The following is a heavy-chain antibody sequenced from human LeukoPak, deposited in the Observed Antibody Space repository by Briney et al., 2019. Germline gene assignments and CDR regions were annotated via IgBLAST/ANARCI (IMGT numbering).Heavy chain of an antibody. CDR2: IDPSDSYS. CDR3: ARQLDYYDKRDY. Sequence: KCGESLKISCKGSGYSFTNYGISWVRQMPGKGLEWMGRIDPSDSYSNYGPSFQGHVTISADRSISTAYLQWRSLKASDTAMYYCARQLDYYDKRDYWGQGTLVTVAS. D-gene: IGHD3-22*01. CDR1: GYSFTNYG. J-gene: IGHJ4*02. V-gene: IGHV5-10-1*01.